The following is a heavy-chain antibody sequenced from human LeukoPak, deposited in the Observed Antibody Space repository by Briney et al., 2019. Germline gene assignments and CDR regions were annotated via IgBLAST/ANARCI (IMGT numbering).Heavy chain of an antibody. V-gene: IGHV3-33*01. CDR1: GFTFWNYG. J-gene: IGHJ4*02. CDR3: ARDTSGYYDY. D-gene: IGHD2-15*01. CDR2: IWFDGSNR. Sequence: GRSLRLSCEASGFTFWNYGMHWVRQAPGKGLDWVGVIWFDGSNRYYAYSVKGRFTISRDNSKNTLYLQVNSVRAEDTAVYYCARDTSGYYDYWGQGALVTVSS.